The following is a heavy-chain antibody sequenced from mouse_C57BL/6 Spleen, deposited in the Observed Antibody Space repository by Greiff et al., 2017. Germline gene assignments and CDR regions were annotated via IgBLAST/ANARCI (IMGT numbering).Heavy chain of an antibody. CDR3: ARRGFYYGNYGGFAY. CDR2: FHPYNDDT. J-gene: IGHJ3*01. Sequence: VKLVESGAELVKPGASVKMSCKASGYTFTTYPIEWMKQNHGKSLEWIGNFHPYNDDTKYNEKFKGKATLTVEKSSSTVYLELSRLTSDDSAVYYCARRGFYYGNYGGFAYWGQGTLVTVSA. D-gene: IGHD2-1*01. CDR1: GYTFTTYP. V-gene: IGHV1-47*01.